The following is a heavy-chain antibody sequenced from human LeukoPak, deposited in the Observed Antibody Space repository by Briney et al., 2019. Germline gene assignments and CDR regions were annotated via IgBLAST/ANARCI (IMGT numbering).Heavy chain of an antibody. Sequence: GGSLRLSCAASGFTFSRSWVTWVRQAPGKGLEWVASINQDGGVKHYMDSVKGRFTISRDNSNNSLFLQMNSLRAEDTAVYYCAKLLGDVTTFDYWGQGTLVTVSS. CDR1: GFTFSRSW. CDR2: INQDGGVK. D-gene: IGHD3-16*01. CDR3: AKLLGDVTTFDY. V-gene: IGHV3-7*01. J-gene: IGHJ4*02.